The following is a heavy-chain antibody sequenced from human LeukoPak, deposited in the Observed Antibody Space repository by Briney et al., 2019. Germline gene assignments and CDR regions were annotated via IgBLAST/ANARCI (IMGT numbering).Heavy chain of an antibody. V-gene: IGHV5-51*01. CDR3: ARWVGETWSGYPTDAFDI. D-gene: IGHD3-3*01. J-gene: IGHJ3*02. CDR2: IYPGDSDT. CDR1: GYSFTSYW. Sequence: GESLKISCKGSGYSFTSYWIGWVRQMPGKGLEWMGIIYPGDSDTRYSPSFQGQVTISADKSISAAYLQWSSLKASDTAMYYCARWVGETWSGYPTDAFDIWGQGTMVTVSS.